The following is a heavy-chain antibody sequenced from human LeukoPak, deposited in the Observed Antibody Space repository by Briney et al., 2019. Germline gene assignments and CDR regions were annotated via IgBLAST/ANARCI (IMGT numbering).Heavy chain of an antibody. D-gene: IGHD5-12*01. CDR2: IYYSGST. Sequence: PSETLSLTCTVSGGAISSYYWSWIRQPPGKGLEWIGYIYYSGSTNYNPSLKSRVTISVDTSKNQFSLKLSSVTAADTAVYYCARVSYDYDYYYYGMDVWGQGTTVTVSS. V-gene: IGHV4-59*01. J-gene: IGHJ6*02. CDR3: ARVSYDYDYYYYGMDV. CDR1: GGAISSYY.